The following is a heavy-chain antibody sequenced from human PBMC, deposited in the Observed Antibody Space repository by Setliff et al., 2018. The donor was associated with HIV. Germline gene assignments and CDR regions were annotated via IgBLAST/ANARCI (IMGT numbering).Heavy chain of an antibody. Sequence: ASVKVSCKASGYTFTNYYMHWVRQAPGQGLEWMGWITDYNGNTNYAPKFQGRVTITADESTTTAYMELSSLRSEDTAVYYCARIPNHSSGFDYWGQGTSVTVSS. CDR3: ARIPNHSSGFDY. J-gene: IGHJ4*02. CDR2: ITDYNGNT. V-gene: IGHV1-18*04. CDR1: GYTFTNYY. D-gene: IGHD3-22*01.